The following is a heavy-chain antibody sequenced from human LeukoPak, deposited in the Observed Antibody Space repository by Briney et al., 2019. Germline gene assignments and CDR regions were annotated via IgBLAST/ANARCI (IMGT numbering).Heavy chain of an antibody. J-gene: IGHJ3*02. V-gene: IGHV5-51*01. D-gene: IGHD6-13*01. CDR1: GSNFVDYW. CDR3: ARPLKGSWYGAFDI. CDR2: IFPGDSET. Sequence: GESLKISCKDSGSNFVDYWIGWVRQVPGRGLEWMAVIFPGDSETTYSPSFQGQVSISVDKSISTAYLQWSSLKASDTAMYYCARPLKGSWYGAFDIWGQGTMVTVSS.